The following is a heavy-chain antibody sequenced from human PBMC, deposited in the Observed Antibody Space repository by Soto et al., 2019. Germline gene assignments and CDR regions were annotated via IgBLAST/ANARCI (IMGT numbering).Heavy chain of an antibody. CDR3: ARTGVTGTTDWFDP. V-gene: IGHV4-30-4*01. D-gene: IGHD1-7*01. CDR1: SGSIGSGDYY. CDR2: IYYSGST. Sequence: QVQLQESGPGLVKPSQTLSLTCTVSSGSIGSGDYYWSWIRQPPGKGLEWIGYIYYSGSTYYNPSLKSRFTMSVDTSKNLFSLKLSSVTAADTAVYYCARTGVTGTTDWFDPWGQGTLVTVSS. J-gene: IGHJ5*02.